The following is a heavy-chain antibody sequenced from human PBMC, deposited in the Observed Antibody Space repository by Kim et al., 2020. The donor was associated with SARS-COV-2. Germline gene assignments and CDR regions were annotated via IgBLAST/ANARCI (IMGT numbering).Heavy chain of an antibody. D-gene: IGHD5-12*01. V-gene: IGHV4-59*13. CDR1: GGSISSYY. CDR3: ARFVSFLYSGYEHNWFDP. Sequence: SETLSLTCTVSGGSISSYYWSWIRQPPGKGLEWIGYIYYSGSTNYNPSLKSRVTISVDTSKNQFSLKLSSVTAADTAVYYCARFVSFLYSGYEHNWFDPWGQGTLVTVSS. CDR2: IYYSGST. J-gene: IGHJ5*02.